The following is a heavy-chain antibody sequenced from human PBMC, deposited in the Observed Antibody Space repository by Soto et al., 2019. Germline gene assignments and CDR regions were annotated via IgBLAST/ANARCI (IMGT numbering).Heavy chain of an antibody. CDR1: GFTFSAYA. CDR3: ATAPAAVTASFIES. V-gene: IGHV3-30-3*01. Sequence: PGGSLRLSCTASGFTFSAYAFHWVRQAPGKGLEWLSVISYDGRETHYADSVEGRFIISRDSSKKAAYLQMNSLRGDDTAVYFRATAPAAVTASFIESWSQRTLVTVAS. CDR2: ISYDGRET. J-gene: IGHJ4*02. D-gene: IGHD2-21*02.